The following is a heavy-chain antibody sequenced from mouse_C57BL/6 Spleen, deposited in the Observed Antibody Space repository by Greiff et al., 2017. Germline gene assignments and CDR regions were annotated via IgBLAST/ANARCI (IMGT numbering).Heavy chain of an antibody. J-gene: IGHJ4*01. V-gene: IGHV2-3*01. CDR3: AKRDSSGYNAMDY. D-gene: IGHD3-2*02. CDR1: GFSLTSYG. Sequence: VQVVESGPGLVAPSQSLSITCTVSGFSLTSYGVSWVRQPPGKGLEWLGVIWGDGSTNYPSTLISRLSISKNNSKSQVFLRLNSLQTDDTATYYCAKRDSSGYNAMDYWGQGTSVTVSS. CDR2: IWGDGST.